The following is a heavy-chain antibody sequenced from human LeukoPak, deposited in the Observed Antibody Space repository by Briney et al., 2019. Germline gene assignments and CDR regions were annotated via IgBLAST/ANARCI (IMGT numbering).Heavy chain of an antibody. CDR2: MNPNSGNT. CDR1: GYTFTSYD. Sequence: ASVKVSCKASGYTFTSYDINWVRQATGQGLEWMGWMNPNSGNTGYAQKLQGRVTMTRNTSISTAYMELSSLRSEDTAVYYCARGSRNFGVVPWSYGMDVWGQGTTVTVSS. D-gene: IGHD3-3*01. V-gene: IGHV1-8*01. CDR3: ARGSRNFGVVPWSYGMDV. J-gene: IGHJ6*02.